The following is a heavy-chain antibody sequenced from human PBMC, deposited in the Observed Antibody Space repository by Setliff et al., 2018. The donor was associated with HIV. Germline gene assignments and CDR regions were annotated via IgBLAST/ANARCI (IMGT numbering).Heavy chain of an antibody. V-gene: IGHV4-38-2*01. D-gene: IGHD2-8*01. CDR2: IYYSGST. J-gene: IGHJ3*02. CDR3: ATRRFVTGLMTSSGAFEM. CDR1: GYSISSGNY. Sequence: SETLSLTCAVSGYSISSGNYWGWIRQPPGKGLEWIGSIYYSGSTYYNPSLKSRVTISVDTSKKQFSLKLTSVTAADTGVYYCATRRFVTGLMTSSGAFEMWGQGTMVTVSS.